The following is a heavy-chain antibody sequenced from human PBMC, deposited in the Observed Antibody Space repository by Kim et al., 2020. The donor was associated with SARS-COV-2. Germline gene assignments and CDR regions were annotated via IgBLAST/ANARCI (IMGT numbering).Heavy chain of an antibody. CDR2: IYYTGTI. Sequence: SETLSLTCSVSGDSVSVPRHFWGWIRQPPGKGLEWIGNIYYTGTIYYNPSLKSRVTISVDTSKNQFSLRLSSVTAADTAVYYCARHSAGMLTRYYY. CDR3: ARHSAGMLTRYYY. CDR1: GDSVSVPRHF. V-gene: IGHV4-39*01. D-gene: IGHD4-17*01. J-gene: IGHJ6*01.